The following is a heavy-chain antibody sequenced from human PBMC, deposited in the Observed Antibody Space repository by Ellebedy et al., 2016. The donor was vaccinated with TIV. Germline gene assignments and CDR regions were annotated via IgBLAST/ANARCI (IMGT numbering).Heavy chain of an antibody. V-gene: IGHV3-7*01. CDR1: GFSFRSYW. CDR2: IKQDGGET. J-gene: IGHJ3*01. Sequence: GESLKISCAASGFSFRSYWMSWVRQAPGKGLEWVANIKQDGGETYYGDSVKGRFTISRDNAKRTLDLQMNSLRAEDTAIYYCATDGSYGDYRSPTHAFVFWGQGTMVTVSS. CDR3: ATDGSYGDYRSPTHAFVF. D-gene: IGHD4-17*01.